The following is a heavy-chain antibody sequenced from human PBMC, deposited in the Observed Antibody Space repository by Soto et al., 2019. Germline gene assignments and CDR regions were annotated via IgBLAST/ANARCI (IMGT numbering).Heavy chain of an antibody. J-gene: IGHJ5*02. D-gene: IGHD3-9*01. CDR1: GYTFTSYG. Sequence: ASVKVSCKASGYTFTSYGISWVRQAPGQGLEWMGWFSAYNGNTNYAQKLQGRVTMTTDTSTSTAYMELRSLRSDDTAVYYCARGPIDILTGYYKGNWFDPWGQGTLVTVSS. CDR2: FSAYNGNT. V-gene: IGHV1-18*01. CDR3: ARGPIDILTGYYKGNWFDP.